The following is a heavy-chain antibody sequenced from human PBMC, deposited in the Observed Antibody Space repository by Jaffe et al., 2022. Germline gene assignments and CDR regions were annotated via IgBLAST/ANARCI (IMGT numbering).Heavy chain of an antibody. Sequence: QVQLQESGPGLVKPSETLSLTCTVSGGSISSYYWSWIRQPPGKGLEWIGYIYYSGSTNYNPSLKSRVTISVDTSKNQFSLKLSSVTAADTAVYYCARGVTLGFHTYFDYWGQGTLVTVSS. CDR3: ARGVTLGFHTYFDY. CDR2: IYYSGST. V-gene: IGHV4-59*01. J-gene: IGHJ4*02. CDR1: GGSISSYY. D-gene: IGHD7-27*01.